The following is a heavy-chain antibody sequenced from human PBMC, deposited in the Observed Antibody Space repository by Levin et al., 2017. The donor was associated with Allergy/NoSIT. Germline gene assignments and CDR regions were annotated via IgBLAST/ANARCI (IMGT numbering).Heavy chain of an antibody. CDR2: IYHSGST. D-gene: IGHD2-15*01. V-gene: IGHV4-4*02. J-gene: IGHJ2*01. CDR3: ARFTVGSGGSEKKTTVGEHWYFDL. CDR1: GGSISSSNW. Sequence: GSLRLSCAVSGGSISSSNWWSWVRQPPGKGLEWIGEIYHSGSTNYNPSLKSRVTISVDKSKNQFSLKLSSVTAADTAVYYCARFTVGSGGSEKKTTVGEHWYFDLWGRGTLVTVSS.